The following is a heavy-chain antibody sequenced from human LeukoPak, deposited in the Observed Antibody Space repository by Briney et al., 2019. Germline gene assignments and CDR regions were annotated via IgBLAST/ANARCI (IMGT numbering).Heavy chain of an antibody. CDR1: GFTFSNSA. CDR3: AREFGYNKRIDS. V-gene: IGHV3-23*01. D-gene: IGHD5-24*01. Sequence: GGSLRLSCAASGFTFSNSAMSWVRQAPGKGLEWVSGISGSGGSTYYADSVKGRFTISRDNAWNSLYLQMSGLRVEDTAVYYCAREFGYNKRIDSWGQGILVTVSS. J-gene: IGHJ4*02. CDR2: ISGSGGST.